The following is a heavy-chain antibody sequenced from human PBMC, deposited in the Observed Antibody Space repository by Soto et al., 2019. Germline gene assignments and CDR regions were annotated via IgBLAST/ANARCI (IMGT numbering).Heavy chain of an antibody. D-gene: IGHD1-1*01. V-gene: IGHV4-59*02. CDR2: TSYTVNN. Sequence: PSETLSLTCFVSGASVTSHYWSWIRQFPGQGREWIAYTSYTVNNNYNPSLQTRVTISLDTSKKQLSLKLTSITAADGPVYYCRRDMHDGFTHDYDPWGQGTLVTVSS. CDR1: GASVTSHY. CDR3: RRDMHDGFTHDYDP. J-gene: IGHJ5*02.